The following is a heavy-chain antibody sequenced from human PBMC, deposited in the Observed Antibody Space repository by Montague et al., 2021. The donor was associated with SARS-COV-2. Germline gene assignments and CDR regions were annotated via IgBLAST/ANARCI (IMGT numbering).Heavy chain of an antibody. D-gene: IGHD2-15*01. CDR3: ARLRDGVVPSPILGIGPYFTYYYMDV. J-gene: IGHJ6*03. V-gene: IGHV4-34*01. Sequence: SETLSLTCAVHGGSFSGYYWNWIRQRPGKGLEWIGEINHGGSTNYNPSLKNRLTILADTSKNQFSLKLTSVAATDTAVYYCARLRDGVVPSPILGIGPYFTYYYMDVWGKGTTVAVS. CDR2: INHGGST. CDR1: GGSFSGYY.